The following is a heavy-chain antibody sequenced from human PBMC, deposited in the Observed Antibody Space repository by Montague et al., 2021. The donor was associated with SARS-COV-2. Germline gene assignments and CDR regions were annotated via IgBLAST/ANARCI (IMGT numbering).Heavy chain of an antibody. CDR3: ARAQNTCFIANCVNYFDV. CDR1: GGSMSGYY. V-gene: IGHV4-59*01. J-gene: IGHJ4*02. D-gene: IGHD1-1*01. CDR2: VHYTGST. Sequence: SETLSLTCEVSGGSMSGYYWTWIRQSPGKGLEWIVYVHYTGSTKYNPSLKARVSLSLDTPKNHFSLHLSSVTAADTAIYFCARAQNTCFIANCVNYFDVWGLGDLVTVSS.